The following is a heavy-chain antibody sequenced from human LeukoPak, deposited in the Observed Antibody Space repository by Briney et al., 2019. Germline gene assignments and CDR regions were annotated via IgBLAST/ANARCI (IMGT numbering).Heavy chain of an antibody. Sequence: GGSLRLSCAASGLTVSSNYMSWVRQAPGKGLQWVSVIYSGGSTTYADSVRDRFTISRDNSKNTVFLQMNNLRAEDTAVYFCARGRYEFSAGMDVWGQGTTVTVSS. D-gene: IGHD5-12*01. V-gene: IGHV3-53*01. CDR3: ARGRYEFSAGMDV. CDR1: GLTVSSNY. J-gene: IGHJ6*02. CDR2: IYSGGST.